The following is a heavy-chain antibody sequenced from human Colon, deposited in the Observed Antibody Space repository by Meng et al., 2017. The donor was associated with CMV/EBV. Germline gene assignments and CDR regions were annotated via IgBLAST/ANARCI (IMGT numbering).Heavy chain of an antibody. J-gene: IGHJ4*02. Sequence: GDNSTTYAMNWVRQAPGQGLEWMGWINTNTGNPAYAQSFTGRFVFSLDTSISTAYLQIRSLKDEDTAVYYCALEDILTGQYSFDYWGQGSLVTVSS. V-gene: IGHV7-4-1*02. CDR1: GDNSTTYA. CDR3: ALEDILTGQYSFDY. D-gene: IGHD3-9*01. CDR2: INTNTGNP.